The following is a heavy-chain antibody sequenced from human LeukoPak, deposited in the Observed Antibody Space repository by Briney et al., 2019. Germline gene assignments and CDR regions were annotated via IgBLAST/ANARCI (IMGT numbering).Heavy chain of an antibody. CDR1: AYTFTGYY. Sequence: ASVKVSCKAPAYTFTGYYMHWVRQAPGQGLEWMGWINPNSGGTNYAQKFQGRVTMTRDTSISTAYMELSRLRSDDTAVYYCARGIAAAVTTFYWGQGTLVTVSS. CDR3: ARGIAAAVTTFY. D-gene: IGHD6-13*01. CDR2: INPNSGGT. J-gene: IGHJ4*02. V-gene: IGHV1-2*02.